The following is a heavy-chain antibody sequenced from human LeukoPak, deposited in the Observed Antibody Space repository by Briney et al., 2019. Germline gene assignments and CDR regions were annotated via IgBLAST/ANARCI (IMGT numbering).Heavy chain of an antibody. V-gene: IGHV3-74*01. CDR2: INSDGSSF. J-gene: IGHJ3*01. CDR1: GFTFTNYW. Sequence: GGSRRLSCAASGFTFTNYWMHWVRQAPGKGLVWVSRINSDGSSFSYVDSVKGRFTISRDNAKNTVYLQMNSLRAEDTAVYYCARQVAYYYDSSGSFDLWGHGTMVTVSS. D-gene: IGHD3-22*01. CDR3: ARQVAYYYDSSGSFDL.